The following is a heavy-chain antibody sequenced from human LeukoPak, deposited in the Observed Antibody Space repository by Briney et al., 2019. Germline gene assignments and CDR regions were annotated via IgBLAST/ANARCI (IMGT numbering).Heavy chain of an antibody. CDR1: GYSLTDYY. CDR3: ARDGGGVVVPAATDGIDY. D-gene: IGHD2-2*01. Sequence: GASVKVSCKASGYSLTDYYMHWVRQAPGQGLEWMGIINPSGGSTSYAQKFQGRVTMTRDTSTSTVYMELSSLRSEDTAVYYCARDGGGVVVPAATDGIDYWGQGTLVTVSS. J-gene: IGHJ4*02. V-gene: IGHV1-46*01. CDR2: INPSGGST.